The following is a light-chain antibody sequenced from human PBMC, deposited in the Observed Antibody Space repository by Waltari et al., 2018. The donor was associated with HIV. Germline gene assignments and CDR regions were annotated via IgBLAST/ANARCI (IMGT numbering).Light chain of an antibody. CDR2: EVS. Sequence: QSALTQPASVSGSPGQSITISCTGTISDIGSYNLFSGYKQYPGRAPKLIIDEVSKRPSGVSDRFSGSKSGNRASLTVAGLKVEDEADYYCCSYAGGRVFVLFGGGTRLTV. CDR1: ISDIGSYNL. V-gene: IGLV2-23*02. J-gene: IGLJ2*01. CDR3: CSYAGGRVFVL.